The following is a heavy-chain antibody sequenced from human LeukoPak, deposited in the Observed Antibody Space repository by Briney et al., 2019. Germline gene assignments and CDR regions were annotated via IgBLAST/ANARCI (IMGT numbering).Heavy chain of an antibody. V-gene: IGHV4-59*01. CDR1: GGSISSYY. D-gene: IGHD3-3*01. CDR2: IYYSGST. Sequence: PSETLSLTCTVSGGSISSYYWSWIRQPPGKGLEWIGYIYYSGSTNYNPSLKSRVTISVDTSKNQFSLKLSSVTAADTAVYYCARVDDFWSGHYYYGMDVWGQGTTVTVPS. J-gene: IGHJ6*02. CDR3: ARVDDFWSGHYYYGMDV.